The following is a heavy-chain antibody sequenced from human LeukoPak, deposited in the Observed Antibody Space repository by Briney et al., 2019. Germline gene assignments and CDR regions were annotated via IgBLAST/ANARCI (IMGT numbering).Heavy chain of an antibody. V-gene: IGHV4-61*02. D-gene: IGHD6-13*01. Sequence: PSETLSLTCTVSGGSISSGSYYWSWIRQPAGKGLEWIGRIYTSGSTNYNPSLKSRVTISVDTSKNQFSLKLSSVTAADTAVYYCARGPYSSSWYSAERDEYFQHWGQGTLVTVSS. CDR3: ARGPYSSSWYSAERDEYFQH. J-gene: IGHJ1*01. CDR2: IYTSGST. CDR1: GGSISSGSYY.